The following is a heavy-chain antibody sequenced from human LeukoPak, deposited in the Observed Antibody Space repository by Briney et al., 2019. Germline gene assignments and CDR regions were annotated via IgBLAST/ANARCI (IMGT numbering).Heavy chain of an antibody. CDR2: VHLSGAS. CDR3: ARESGAFCPFGF. CDR1: GGSILTTYW. Sequence: SGTLSLTCAVSGGSILTTYWWSWVRQPPGKGLEWIGEVHLSGASNYNPSLKSRVSMSIDNSKNQLSLKLTSVTAADTAIYYCARESGAFCPFGFWGQGTLVTVSS. D-gene: IGHD1-26*01. V-gene: IGHV4-4*02. J-gene: IGHJ4*02.